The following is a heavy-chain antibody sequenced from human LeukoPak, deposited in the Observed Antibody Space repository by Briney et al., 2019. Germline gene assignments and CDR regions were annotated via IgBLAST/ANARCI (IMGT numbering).Heavy chain of an antibody. CDR1: GGSISSYY. J-gene: IGHJ3*02. CDR3: ARFNYYGSGSSDAFDI. V-gene: IGHV4-59*12. D-gene: IGHD3-10*01. CDR2: IYYSGST. Sequence: SETLSLTCTVSGGSISSYYWSWIRQPPGKGLEWIGCIYYSGSTNYNPSFKSRVTISVDTSKNQFSLKLSSVTAADTAVYYCARFNYYGSGSSDAFDIWGQGTMVTVSS.